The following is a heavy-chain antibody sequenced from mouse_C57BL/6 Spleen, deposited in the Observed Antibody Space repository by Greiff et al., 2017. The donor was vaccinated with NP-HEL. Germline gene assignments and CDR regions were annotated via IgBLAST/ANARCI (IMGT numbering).Heavy chain of an antibody. J-gene: IGHJ2*01. Sequence: EVQVVESGGGLVKPGGSLKLSCAASGFTFSSYAMSWVRQTPEKRLEWVATISDGGSYTYYPDNVKGRFTISRDNAKNNLYLQMSHLKSEDTAMYYCARGNWDVGWAYWGQGTTLTVSS. CDR2: ISDGGSYT. D-gene: IGHD4-1*01. V-gene: IGHV5-4*01. CDR3: ARGNWDVGWAY. CDR1: GFTFSSYA.